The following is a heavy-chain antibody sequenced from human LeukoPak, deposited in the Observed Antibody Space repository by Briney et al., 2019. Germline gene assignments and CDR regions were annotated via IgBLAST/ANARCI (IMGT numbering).Heavy chain of an antibody. V-gene: IGHV4-59*01. CDR2: IYYSGST. D-gene: IGHD3-9*01. J-gene: IGHJ6*02. Sequence: SETLSLTCTVSGGSISSYYWSWIRQPPGKGLEWIGYIYYSGSTNYNPSLKSRVTISVDTSKNQLSLKLSSVTAADTAVYYCARDSGGYDILTGYYTGVYYYYGMDVWGQGTTVTVSS. CDR3: ARDSGGYDILTGYYTGVYYYYGMDV. CDR1: GGSISSYY.